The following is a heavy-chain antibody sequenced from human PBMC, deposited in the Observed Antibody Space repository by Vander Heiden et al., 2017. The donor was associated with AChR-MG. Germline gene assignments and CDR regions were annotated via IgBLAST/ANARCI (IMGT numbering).Heavy chain of an antibody. D-gene: IGHD6-19*01. J-gene: IGHJ4*02. CDR3: ASDEAVAGRGRGY. V-gene: IGHV3-23*01. CDR2: TSESRETT. Sequence: RQAPGKGLEWVLETSESRETTYHADSVKGRFTISRDNSKSTVYLQMNRMRAENTAVYYCASDEAVAGRGRGYWGQGTLVIVSS.